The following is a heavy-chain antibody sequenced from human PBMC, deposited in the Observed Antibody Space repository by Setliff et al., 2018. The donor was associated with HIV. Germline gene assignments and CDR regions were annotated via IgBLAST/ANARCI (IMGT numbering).Heavy chain of an antibody. J-gene: IGHJ4*02. CDR3: ARGGVAGGYFDS. CDR1: GYTFSSYA. V-gene: IGHV1-69*05. Sequence: SVKVSCKVSGYTFSSYAINRERQAPGQGLEWMGGIIATVGATSYSQNFQDRFTVTTDESTGTTYMELSSLRSEDTAVYYCARGGVAGGYFDSWGQGTLVTSPQ. CDR2: IIATVGAT. D-gene: IGHD3-10*01.